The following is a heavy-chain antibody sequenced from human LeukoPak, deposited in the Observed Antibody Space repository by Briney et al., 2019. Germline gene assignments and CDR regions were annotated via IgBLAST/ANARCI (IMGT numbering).Heavy chain of an antibody. CDR2: ISGSGGST. D-gene: IGHD3-22*01. CDR3: AKDYYDSSGYYEYYYYGMDV. J-gene: IGHJ6*02. Sequence: GGSLRLSCAASGFTFSSYAMSLVRQAPGKGLEWVSAISGSGGSTYYADSVKGRFTISRDNSKNTLYLQMNSLRAEDTAVYYCAKDYYDSSGYYEYYYYGMDVWGQGTTVTVSS. CDR1: GFTFSSYA. V-gene: IGHV3-23*01.